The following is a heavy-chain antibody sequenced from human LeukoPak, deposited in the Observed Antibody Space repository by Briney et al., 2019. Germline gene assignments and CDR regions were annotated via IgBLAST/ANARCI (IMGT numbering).Heavy chain of an antibody. Sequence: GGSLRLSCAASGFTFSRYSMNWVRQAPGKGLEWVSSISSSSSYIYYADSVKGRFTISRDNAKNSLYLQMNSLRAEDTAVYYCAREDSSGPGDYWGQGTLVTVSS. V-gene: IGHV3-21*01. CDR3: AREDSSGPGDY. D-gene: IGHD3-22*01. CDR2: ISSSSSYI. CDR1: GFTFSRYS. J-gene: IGHJ4*02.